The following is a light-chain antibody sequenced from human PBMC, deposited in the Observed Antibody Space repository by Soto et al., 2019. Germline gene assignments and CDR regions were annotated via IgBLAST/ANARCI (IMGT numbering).Light chain of an antibody. J-gene: IGKJ2*01. CDR2: GAS. CDR1: QTVSSNY. Sequence: EIVLTQSPGTLSLSPGERATLSCRASQTVSSNYLAWYQQKPGQAPRLLMYGASSRATGIPDRFSGGGSGTDFTLIISRLEPEDFAVYYCQQYGSSPPMYTFGQGTKLEIK. V-gene: IGKV3-20*01. CDR3: QQYGSSPPMYT.